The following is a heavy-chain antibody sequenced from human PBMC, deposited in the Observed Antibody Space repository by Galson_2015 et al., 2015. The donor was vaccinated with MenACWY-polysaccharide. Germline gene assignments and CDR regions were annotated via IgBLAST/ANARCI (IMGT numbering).Heavy chain of an antibody. J-gene: IGHJ4*02. CDR1: GYTFTTYA. V-gene: IGHV7-4-1*02. D-gene: IGHD4-17*01. CDR3: ARDPKQKATTVATGRFDY. CDR2: INTNTGSP. Sequence: SVKVSCKASGYTFTTYAMNWVRQAPGQGLEWMGGINTNTGSPTYAQGFTGRFVFSLDASVSTAYLQISSLKAEDTAVYYCARDPKQKATTVATGRFDYWGPGSLVTVSS.